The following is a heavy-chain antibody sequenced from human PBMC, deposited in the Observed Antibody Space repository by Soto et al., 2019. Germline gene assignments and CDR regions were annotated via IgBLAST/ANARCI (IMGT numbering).Heavy chain of an antibody. Sequence: EVRLVESGGGLVQPGGSLRLSCVDSGLTFSSYWMHWVRQAPGKGLVWVSRISSDGSSINYADSVKGRCTISRDNAKSTLFLQMNSLRAADTAVYYWARDLCRQPFDYWGQGTLVTVSS. CDR3: ARDLCRQPFDY. CDR1: GLTFSSYW. CDR2: ISSDGSSI. D-gene: IGHD6-13*01. J-gene: IGHJ4*02. V-gene: IGHV3-74*01.